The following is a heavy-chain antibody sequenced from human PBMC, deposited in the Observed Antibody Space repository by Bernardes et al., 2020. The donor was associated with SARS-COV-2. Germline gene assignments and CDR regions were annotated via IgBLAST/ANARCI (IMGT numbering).Heavy chain of an antibody. CDR3: ARDFGGISDY. CDR2: INEDGRII. V-gene: IGHV3-74*01. D-gene: IGHD2-15*01. J-gene: IGHJ4*02. CDR1: GFSVSAYW. Sequence: GGSLRLSCAASGFSVSAYWMHWVRQAPGEGLVWVSRINEDGRIINYADSVKGRFTISRDIAENKIYLQMNSLRTEDTAVYYCARDFGGISDYWGQGTLVTVSS.